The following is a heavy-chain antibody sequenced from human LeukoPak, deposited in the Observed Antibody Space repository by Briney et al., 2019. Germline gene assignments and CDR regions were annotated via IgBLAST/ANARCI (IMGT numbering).Heavy chain of an antibody. Sequence: ASVKVSCKASGYTFTSYDINWVRQATGQGLEWMGWMNPNSGNTGYAQKFQGRVTMTRNTSISTAYMELSSLRSEDTAVYYCARATVVRGVIPGDDAFDIWGQGTMVTVSS. V-gene: IGHV1-8*01. CDR3: ARATVVRGVIPGDDAFDI. CDR2: MNPNSGNT. CDR1: GYTFTSYD. D-gene: IGHD3-10*01. J-gene: IGHJ3*02.